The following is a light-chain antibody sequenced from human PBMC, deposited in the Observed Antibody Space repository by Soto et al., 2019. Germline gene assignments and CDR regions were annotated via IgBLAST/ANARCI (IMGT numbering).Light chain of an antibody. CDR1: QDISRY. CDR2: DAS. J-gene: IGKJ2*01. V-gene: IGKV1-33*01. Sequence: DIQMTQSPSSLSATVGDRVTLKCQASQDISRYLNWYQQKPGKAPKLLIYDASNMEREVPSRFTVSGSWTDFSLTISSLQPEDIAIYYCQQYDRFPYTFGQGSKLEIK. CDR3: QQYDRFPYT.